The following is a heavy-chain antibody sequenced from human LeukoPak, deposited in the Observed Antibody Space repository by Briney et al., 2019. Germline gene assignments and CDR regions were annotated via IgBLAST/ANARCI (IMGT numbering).Heavy chain of an antibody. Sequence: GGSLRLSCAASGFTFSDYFMNWIRRAPGKGLEWVSYISSSGSTIYYADSVKGRFTMSRDNSKNSLFLQMNSLRAEDTAVYYCARDFADYYYMDVWGKGTTVTVSS. V-gene: IGHV3-11*01. J-gene: IGHJ6*03. CDR2: ISSSGSTI. CDR1: GFTFSDYF. CDR3: ARDFADYYYMDV.